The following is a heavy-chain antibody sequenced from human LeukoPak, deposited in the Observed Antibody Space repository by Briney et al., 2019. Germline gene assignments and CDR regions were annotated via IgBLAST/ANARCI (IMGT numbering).Heavy chain of an antibody. V-gene: IGHV3-9*01. CDR1: GFTFDDYA. Sequence: PPGRSLRLSCAASGFTFDDYAMHWVRQAPGKGLEWVSGISWNSGSIGYADSVKGRFTISRDNAKNSLYLQMNSLRAEDTALYYCAKAPYYDSSYRGQGTLVTVSS. D-gene: IGHD3-22*01. CDR2: ISWNSGSI. J-gene: IGHJ4*02. CDR3: AKAPYYDSSY.